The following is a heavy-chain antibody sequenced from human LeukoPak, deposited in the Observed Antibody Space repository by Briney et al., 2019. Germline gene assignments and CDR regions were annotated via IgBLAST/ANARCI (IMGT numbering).Heavy chain of an antibody. CDR2: INHSGST. V-gene: IGHV4-34*01. CDR3: ARVAGDY. J-gene: IGHJ4*02. Sequence: PSETLSLTCAVYGGSFSGYYWSWIRQPPGKGPEWIGEINHSGSTNYNPSLKSRVTISVDTSKNQFSLKLSSVTAADTAVYYCARVAGDYWGQGTLVTVSS. CDR1: GGSFSGYY.